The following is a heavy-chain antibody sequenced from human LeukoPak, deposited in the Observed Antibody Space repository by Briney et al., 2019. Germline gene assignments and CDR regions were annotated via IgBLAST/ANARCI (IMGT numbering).Heavy chain of an antibody. D-gene: IGHD4-23*01. J-gene: IGHJ4*02. CDR1: GYTFTSYY. CDR2: INPSGGST. V-gene: IGHV1-46*01. CDR3: AREGPAHDYGGNGDY. Sequence: ASVKVSCKASGYTFTSYYMHWVRQAPGQGLEWMGIINPSGGSTSYAQKFQGRVTMTRDTSTSTVYMELSSLRSEDTAVYYCAREGPAHDYGGNGDYWGQGTLVTVSS.